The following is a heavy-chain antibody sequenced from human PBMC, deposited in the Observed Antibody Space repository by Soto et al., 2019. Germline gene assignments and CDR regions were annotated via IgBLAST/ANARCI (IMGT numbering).Heavy chain of an antibody. CDR3: ARRQVGATMGKRWFDS. J-gene: IGHJ5*01. D-gene: IGHD1-26*01. CDR2: IGNSGDIS. V-gene: IGHV3-23*01. Sequence: GGSLRLSCSASGFDFSSHTMIWVRQAPRKGLEWVASIGNSGDISNYGYSVKGRFTMYRDNSKNTLHLQMNSLRTEDTALYFCARRQVGATMGKRWFDSWGQGTLVTISS. CDR1: GFDFSSHT.